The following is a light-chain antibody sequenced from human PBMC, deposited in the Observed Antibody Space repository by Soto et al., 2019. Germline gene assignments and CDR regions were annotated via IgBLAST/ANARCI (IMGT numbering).Light chain of an antibody. CDR2: YYSDSDK. CDR1: SDINVDIYN. V-gene: IGLV5-37*01. Sequence: QPVLTQPPSSSASPGESARLTCTLPSDINVDIYNIYWYQQKAGSPPRYLLYYYSDSDKGQGSGVPSRFSGSKDASANAGILLISGLQSEDEADYYCLTWPRNGPVVFGGGTKVTVL. J-gene: IGLJ2*01. CDR3: LTWPRNGPVV.